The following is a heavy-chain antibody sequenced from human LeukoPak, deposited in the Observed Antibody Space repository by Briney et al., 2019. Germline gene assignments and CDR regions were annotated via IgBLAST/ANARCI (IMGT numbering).Heavy chain of an antibody. CDR2: IFGSGAIT. D-gene: IGHD1-26*01. Sequence: PGGSLRLSCAASGFTFSSYAMSWVRQAPGKGLEWVSAIFGSGAITYYADSVKGRFTISRDNSKNTLYLQVNSLRAEDTAVYYCAKVGATAYDYWGQGTLVTVSS. J-gene: IGHJ4*02. V-gene: IGHV3-23*01. CDR1: GFTFSSYA. CDR3: AKVGATAYDY.